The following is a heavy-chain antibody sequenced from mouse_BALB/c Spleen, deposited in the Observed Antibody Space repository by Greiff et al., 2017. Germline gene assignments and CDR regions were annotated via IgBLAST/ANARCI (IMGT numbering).Heavy chain of an antibody. J-gene: IGHJ2*01. CDR2: ISTYYGDA. D-gene: IGHD6-5*01. CDR1: GYTFTDYA. V-gene: IGHV1S137*01. Sequence: QVQLQQPGAELVRPGVSVKISCKGSGYTFTDYAMHWVKQSHAKSLEWIGVISTYYGDASYNQKFKGKATMTVDKSSSTAYMELARLTSEDSAIYYCARGAYGDYWGQGTTLTVSS. CDR3: ARGAYGDY.